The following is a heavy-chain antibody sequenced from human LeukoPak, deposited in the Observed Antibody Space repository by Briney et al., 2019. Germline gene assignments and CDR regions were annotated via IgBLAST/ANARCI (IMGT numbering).Heavy chain of an antibody. Sequence: GGSLRLSCAASGFTVSSNYMSWVRQAPGKGLEWVSVIYSGGSTYYADSVKGRFTISRDNSKNTLCLQMNSLRAEDTAVYYCARFTYYDFWSGYLAFSRYGMDVWGQGTTVTVSS. J-gene: IGHJ6*02. CDR2: IYSGGST. CDR1: GFTVSSNY. D-gene: IGHD3-3*01. V-gene: IGHV3-53*01. CDR3: ARFTYYDFWSGYLAFSRYGMDV.